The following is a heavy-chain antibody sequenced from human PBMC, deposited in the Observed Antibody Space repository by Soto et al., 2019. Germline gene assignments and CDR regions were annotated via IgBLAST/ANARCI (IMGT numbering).Heavy chain of an antibody. CDR3: ATEVNYDFWSGYYLFDY. J-gene: IGHJ4*02. Sequence: QVQLQQWGAGLLKPSETLSLTCAVYGGSFSGYYWSWIRQPPGKGLEWIGEINHSGSTNYNPSLKSRVTISVDTSKNQFSLKLSSVTAADTAVYYCATEVNYDFWSGYYLFDYWGQGTLVTVSS. CDR2: INHSGST. V-gene: IGHV4-34*01. D-gene: IGHD3-3*01. CDR1: GGSFSGYY.